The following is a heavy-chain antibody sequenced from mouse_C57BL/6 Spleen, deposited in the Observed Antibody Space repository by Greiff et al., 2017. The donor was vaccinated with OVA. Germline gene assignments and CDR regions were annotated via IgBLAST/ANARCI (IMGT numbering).Heavy chain of an antibody. CDR3: ARDYYGSSRDY. D-gene: IGHD1-1*01. Sequence: QVQLQQPGAELVKPGASVKMSCKASGYTFTSYWITWVKQRPGQGLEWIGDIYPGSGSTNYNEKFKSKATLTVDTSSSTAYMQLSNLTSEDSAVYYCARDYYGSSRDYWGQGTTLTVSS. CDR2: IYPGSGST. CDR1: GYTFTSYW. J-gene: IGHJ2*01. V-gene: IGHV1-55*01.